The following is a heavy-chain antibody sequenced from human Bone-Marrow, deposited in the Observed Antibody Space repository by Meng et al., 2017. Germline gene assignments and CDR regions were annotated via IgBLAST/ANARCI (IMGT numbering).Heavy chain of an antibody. V-gene: IGHV1-69*06. CDR3: ARDSENIVGATRFDY. D-gene: IGHD1-26*01. CDR2: IIPIFGTA. Sequence: QGQLVQAGAEVKKPGSSVKVSCKASGGTSRSYAISWVRQAPGQGLEWMGGIIPIFGTANYAQKFQGRVTITADKSTSTAYMELSSLRSEDTAVYYCARDSENIVGATRFDYWGQGTLVTVSS. CDR1: GGTSRSYA. J-gene: IGHJ4*02.